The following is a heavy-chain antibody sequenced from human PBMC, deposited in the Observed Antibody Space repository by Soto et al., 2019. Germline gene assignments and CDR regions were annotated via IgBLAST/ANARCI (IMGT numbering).Heavy chain of an antibody. J-gene: IGHJ5*02. D-gene: IGHD3-22*01. V-gene: IGHV4-34*01. CDR2: INHSGST. Sequence: PSETLSLTCAVYGGSFSGYYWSWIRQPPGKGLEWIGEINHSGSTNYNPSLKSRVTISVDTSKNQFSLKLSSVTAADTAVYYCARGRNNYYDSSGYLKWFDPWGQGTLVTVSS. CDR3: ARGRNNYYDSSGYLKWFDP. CDR1: GGSFSGYY.